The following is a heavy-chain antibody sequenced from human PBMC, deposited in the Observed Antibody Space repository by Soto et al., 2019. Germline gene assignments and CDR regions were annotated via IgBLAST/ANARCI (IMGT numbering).Heavy chain of an antibody. CDR1: GFTFSSYE. CDR3: ANTLRDAFDI. J-gene: IGHJ3*02. Sequence: PGGSLRLSCAAPGFTFSSYEMNWVRQAPGKGLEWVSYISSSGSTIYYADSVKGRFTISRDNAKNSLYLQMNSLRAEDTAVYYCANTLRDAFDIWGQGTMVTVSS. CDR2: ISSSGSTI. V-gene: IGHV3-48*03.